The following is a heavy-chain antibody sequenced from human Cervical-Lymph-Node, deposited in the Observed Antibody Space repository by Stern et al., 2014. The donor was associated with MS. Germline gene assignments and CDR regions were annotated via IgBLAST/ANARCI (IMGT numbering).Heavy chain of an antibody. J-gene: IGHJ4*02. CDR2: IYWDDDK. Sequence: QVTLKESGPTLVKPTQTLTLTCTFSGFSLSTNGVGVGWIRQPPGKALEWLALIYWDDDKRYSPSLKSRLTITEDTSKNQVVLTMTYMDPVDTATYYCAHITAYSGTYPPSYWGQGTLVTVSS. CDR3: AHITAYSGTYPPSY. CDR1: GFSLSTNGVG. V-gene: IGHV2-5*02. D-gene: IGHD1-26*01.